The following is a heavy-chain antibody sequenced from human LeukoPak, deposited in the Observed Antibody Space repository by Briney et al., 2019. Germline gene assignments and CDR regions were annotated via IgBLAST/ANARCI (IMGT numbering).Heavy chain of an antibody. Sequence: GGSLRLSCAASGFTFSSYWMSWVRQAPGKGLEWVANIKQDGSEKYYVDSVKGRFTISRDIAKNSLYLQMNSLRAEDTAVYYCARGPLTGTQPYYFDYWGQGTLVTVSS. CDR1: GFTFSSYW. D-gene: IGHD1-20*01. CDR2: IKQDGSEK. J-gene: IGHJ4*02. CDR3: ARGPLTGTQPYYFDY. V-gene: IGHV3-7*01.